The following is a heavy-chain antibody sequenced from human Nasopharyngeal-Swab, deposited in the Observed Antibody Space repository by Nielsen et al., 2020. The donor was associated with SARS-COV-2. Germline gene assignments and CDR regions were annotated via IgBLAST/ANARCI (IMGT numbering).Heavy chain of an antibody. V-gene: IGHV4-39*07. CDR3: ARDQGWAVAGYYYYYGMDV. CDR2: IYYSGST. D-gene: IGHD6-19*01. CDR1: GGPISSRSSY. Sequence: SETLSLTCTVSGGPISSRSSYWGWIRQPPGKGLEWIGSIYYSGSTYYTPSLESRVTISVDTSKNQFFLKLSSVTAADTAVYYCARDQGWAVAGYYYYYGMDVWGQGTTVTVSS. J-gene: IGHJ6*02.